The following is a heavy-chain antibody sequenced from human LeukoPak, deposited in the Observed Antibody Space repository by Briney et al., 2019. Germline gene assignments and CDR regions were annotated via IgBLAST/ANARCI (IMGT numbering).Heavy chain of an antibody. Sequence: GGSLRLSCTASGFTFSSYAMSWVRQPPGKGLEWVSGISGSSGITSDADSVRGRFTISRDNSKNMVYLQMNGLRDEDTAVYYCAKGVRGVIRDAFDVWGQETMVTVSS. CDR1: GFTFSSYA. CDR2: ISGSSGIT. V-gene: IGHV3-23*01. D-gene: IGHD3-10*01. CDR3: AKGVRGVIRDAFDV. J-gene: IGHJ3*01.